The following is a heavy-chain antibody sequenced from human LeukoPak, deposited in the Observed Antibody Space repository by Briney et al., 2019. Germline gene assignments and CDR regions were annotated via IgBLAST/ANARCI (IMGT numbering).Heavy chain of an antibody. J-gene: IGHJ3*02. CDR1: GFTFANYA. Sequence: KTGGSLILSCAASGFTFANYAMIWVRQAPGKGLEWVSGISGRGVTTYFADSVEGRFTISRDNSKFTLYLQMNSLRAEDTAVYYCAKGGMTTVTTDAFDIWGQGTMVTVSS. CDR2: ISGRGVTT. D-gene: IGHD4-17*01. CDR3: AKGGMTTVTTDAFDI. V-gene: IGHV3-23*01.